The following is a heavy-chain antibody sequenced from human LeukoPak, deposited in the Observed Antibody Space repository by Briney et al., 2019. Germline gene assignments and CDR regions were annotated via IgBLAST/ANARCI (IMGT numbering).Heavy chain of an antibody. Sequence: PGGSLRLSCAASGFTFSSYWMHWVRQAPGKGLLWVSRINSDGSSTSYADSVKGRFTISRDNAKNTLYLQMNSLRAEDTAVYYCARDLRDGYNFVDYWGQGTLVTVSS. V-gene: IGHV3-74*01. CDR3: ARDLRDGYNFVDY. J-gene: IGHJ4*02. CDR1: GFTFSSYW. CDR2: INSDGSST. D-gene: IGHD5-24*01.